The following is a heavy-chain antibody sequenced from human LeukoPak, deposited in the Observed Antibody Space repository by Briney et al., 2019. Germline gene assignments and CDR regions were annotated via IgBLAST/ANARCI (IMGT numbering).Heavy chain of an antibody. CDR1: GFTFTSYT. J-gene: IGHJ4*02. V-gene: IGHV3-21*04. Sequence: PGGSLRLSCAASGFTFTSYTMNWVRQPPGKGLEWVSSISSSSGYIYYADSVKGRFTISRDNAKNSLSLQMNSLRAEDAAVYYCAKAPVTSCRGAFCYPFDYWGQGTLVTVSS. CDR2: ISSSSGYI. CDR3: AKAPVTSCRGAFCYPFDY. D-gene: IGHD2-15*01.